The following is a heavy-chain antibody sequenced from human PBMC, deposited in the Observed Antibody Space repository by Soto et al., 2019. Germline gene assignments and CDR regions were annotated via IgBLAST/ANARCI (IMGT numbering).Heavy chain of an antibody. Sequence: PSETLSLTCAVYGGSFSGYYWSWIRQTPGKGLEWIGYIYYTGSTNYNPSLKSRVTISLDTSKNQISLKLTSVTAADTAVYYCAAGYSGTFWAWGQGILVTVS. CDR2: IYYTGST. CDR3: AAGYSGTFWA. J-gene: IGHJ5*02. V-gene: IGHV4-59*01. D-gene: IGHD1-26*01. CDR1: GGSFSGYY.